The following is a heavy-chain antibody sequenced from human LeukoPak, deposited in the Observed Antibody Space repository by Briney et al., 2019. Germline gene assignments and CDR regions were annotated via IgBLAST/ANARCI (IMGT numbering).Heavy chain of an antibody. CDR1: GYTFTGYY. CDR2: INPNSGDT. CDR3: ARKGVSDY. J-gene: IGHJ4*02. D-gene: IGHD2-8*01. Sequence: GASVKVSCKASGYTFTGYYVNWVRQAPGQGLEWMGWINPNSGDTNYAQKFQGRVTMTRDTSISTAYMELSRLTSDDTAVYYCARKGVSDYWGQGTMVSVSS. V-gene: IGHV1-2*02.